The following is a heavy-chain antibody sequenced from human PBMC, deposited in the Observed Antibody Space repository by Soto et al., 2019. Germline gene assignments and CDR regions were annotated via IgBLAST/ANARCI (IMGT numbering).Heavy chain of an antibody. J-gene: IGHJ6*02. Sequence: SETLSLTCTVSGGSISSGGYYWSWIRQHPGKGLEWIGYIYYSGSTYYNPSLKSRVTISVDTSKNQFSLKLSSVTAADTAVYYCARTYYDFWSGYYSGYGMDVWGQGTTVTVSS. CDR1: GGSISSGGYY. D-gene: IGHD3-3*01. CDR2: IYYSGST. V-gene: IGHV4-31*03. CDR3: ARTYYDFWSGYYSGYGMDV.